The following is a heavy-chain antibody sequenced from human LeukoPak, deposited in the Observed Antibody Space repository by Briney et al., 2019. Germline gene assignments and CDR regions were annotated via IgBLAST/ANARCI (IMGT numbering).Heavy chain of an antibody. CDR2: FDPEDGET. D-gene: IGHD5-24*01. Sequence: ASVKVSCKASGYSFTSYYMNWVRQAPGKGLEWMGGFDPEDGETIYAQKFQGRVTMTEDTSTDTAYMELSSLRSEDTAVYYCATAAGRRWLQFVSFDYWGQGTLVTVSS. CDR1: GYSFTSYY. V-gene: IGHV1-24*01. CDR3: ATAAGRRWLQFVSFDY. J-gene: IGHJ4*02.